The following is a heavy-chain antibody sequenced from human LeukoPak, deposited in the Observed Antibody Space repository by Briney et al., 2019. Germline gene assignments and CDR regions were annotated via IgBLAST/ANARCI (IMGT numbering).Heavy chain of an antibody. V-gene: IGHV1-8*01. CDR3: ARGASVLRYFDWLPYYYYGMDV. J-gene: IGHJ6*02. Sequence: ASVKVSCKASGYTFTSYDINWVRQATGQGLEWMGWMNPNSGNTGYAQKFQGRVTMTRNTSISTAYMELSSLRSEDTAVYYCARGASVLRYFDWLPYYYYGMDVWGQGTTVTVSS. CDR2: MNPNSGNT. D-gene: IGHD3-9*01. CDR1: GYTFTSYD.